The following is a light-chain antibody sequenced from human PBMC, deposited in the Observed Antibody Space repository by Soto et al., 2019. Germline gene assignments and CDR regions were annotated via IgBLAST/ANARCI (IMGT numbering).Light chain of an antibody. CDR2: AAS. Sequence: DIQMPQSPSSLSAFVGDTVTITCRAGQTFNNYLNWYQHKPGKVPKLLICAASALQSGVPSRFVGTSSGTDFTLTIINLQPEDSGIYYCQQSYSSLQTFGQGTKVDIK. V-gene: IGKV1-39*01. J-gene: IGKJ2*01. CDR3: QQSYSSLQT. CDR1: QTFNNY.